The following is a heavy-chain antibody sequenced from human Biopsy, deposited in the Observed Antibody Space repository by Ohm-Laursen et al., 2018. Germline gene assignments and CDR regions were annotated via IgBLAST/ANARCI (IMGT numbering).Heavy chain of an antibody. Sequence: ASVKVSCNASGCTFGNYGVTWVRQAPGQGLEWLGWISAYNTNDTNYAEKFQGRVTMTTDTSTSTVYMELTSLRSDDTAVYYCARGSNEYGGLYFPHWGQGTLVTVSS. V-gene: IGHV1-18*01. J-gene: IGHJ1*01. CDR3: ARGSNEYGGLYFPH. CDR2: ISAYNTNDT. CDR1: GCTFGNYG. D-gene: IGHD4-23*01.